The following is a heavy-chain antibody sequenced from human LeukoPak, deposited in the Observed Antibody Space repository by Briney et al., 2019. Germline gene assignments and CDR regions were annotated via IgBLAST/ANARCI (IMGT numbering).Heavy chain of an antibody. CDR2: ISSSGSTR. V-gene: IGHV3-11*01. J-gene: IGHJ4*02. D-gene: IGHD6-6*01. CDR1: GFTFSDYY. CDR3: ARDLFSSSSNDPINYFDY. Sequence: GGSLRLSCAASGFTFSDYYMSWIRQAPGKGLEWVSYISSSGSTRYYADSVKGRFTISRDNAKNSLYLQMNSLRAEDTAVYYCARDLFSSSSNDPINYFDYWGQGTLVTVSS.